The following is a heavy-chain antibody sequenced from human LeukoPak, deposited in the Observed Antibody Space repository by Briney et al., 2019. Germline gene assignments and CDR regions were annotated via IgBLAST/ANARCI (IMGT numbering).Heavy chain of an antibody. CDR3: AKGIQQLDY. D-gene: IGHD6-13*01. J-gene: IGHJ4*02. CDR1: GFSFRDYY. CDR2: ISYDGSNK. V-gene: IGHV3-30*18. Sequence: GGSLRLSCAASGFSFRDYYMSWIRRAPGKGLEWVAVISYDGSNKYYADSVRGRFTISRDNSKNTLYLQMNSLRAEDTAVYYCAKGIQQLDYWGQGTLVTVSS.